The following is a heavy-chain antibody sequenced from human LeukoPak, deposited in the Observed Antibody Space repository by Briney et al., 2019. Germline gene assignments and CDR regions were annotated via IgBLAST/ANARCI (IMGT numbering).Heavy chain of an antibody. D-gene: IGHD6-19*01. CDR1: GFTFSSYA. CDR3: AKDMGWDVCDY. V-gene: IGHV3-30-3*01. J-gene: IGHJ4*02. CDR2: ISYDGSNK. Sequence: PGGSLRLSCAASGFTFSSYAMHWVRQAPGKGLEWVAVISYDGSNKYYADSVKGRFTISRDNSKNTLYLQMNSLRAEDTAVYYCAKDMGWDVCDYWGRGTRVTVSS.